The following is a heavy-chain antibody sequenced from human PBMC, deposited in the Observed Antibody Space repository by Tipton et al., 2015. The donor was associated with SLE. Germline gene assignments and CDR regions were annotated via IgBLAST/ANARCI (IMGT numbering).Heavy chain of an antibody. CDR2: IYYSGNT. J-gene: IGHJ3*02. V-gene: IGHV4-34*01. CDR1: GGSFSGYY. CDR3: ARGATTVTTLDAFDI. D-gene: IGHD4-17*01. Sequence: TLSLTCAVYGGSFSGYYWGWIRQPPGKGLEWIGSIYYSGNTYYNPPLKSRVTISVDTSKNQFSLKLSSVTAADTAVYYCARGATTVTTLDAFDIWGQGTMVTVSS.